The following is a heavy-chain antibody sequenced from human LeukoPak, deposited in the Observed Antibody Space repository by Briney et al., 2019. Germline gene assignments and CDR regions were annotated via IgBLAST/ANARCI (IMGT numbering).Heavy chain of an antibody. J-gene: IGHJ5*02. Sequence: ASVKVSCTTPGYTFTIYSISWGRQGPGQGLEWMGWVSTSNPHTNYAPKFRGRVAMTIDTSTTTAYLEMWSLTSDYTGVYYCARDQLLWGLRNWADLWGQGHLVTVTS. V-gene: IGHV1-18*01. CDR1: GYTFTIYS. CDR3: ARDQLLWGLRNWADL. D-gene: IGHD2-21*01. CDR2: VSTSNPHT.